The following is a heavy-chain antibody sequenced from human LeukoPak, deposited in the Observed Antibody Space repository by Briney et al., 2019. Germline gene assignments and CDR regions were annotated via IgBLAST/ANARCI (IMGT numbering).Heavy chain of an antibody. V-gene: IGHV3-48*04. CDR2: ISGSSSNI. Sequence: GGSLRLSCAASGFTFSTHTMNWVRQAPGKGLEWVSYISGSSSNIYYAESVKGRFTISRDNAKNSLYLQMNSLRAEDTAVYYCIGSTFLPGGYCSGGSCYGLGYWGQGTLVTVSS. CDR3: IGSTFLPGGYCSGGSCYGLGY. D-gene: IGHD2-15*01. CDR1: GFTFSTHT. J-gene: IGHJ4*02.